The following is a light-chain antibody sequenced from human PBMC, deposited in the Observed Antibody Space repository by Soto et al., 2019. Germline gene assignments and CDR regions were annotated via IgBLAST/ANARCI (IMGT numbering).Light chain of an antibody. CDR3: AAWDDSLNAWV. V-gene: IGLV1-44*01. CDR1: SSNIGSNT. Sequence: QSVLTQPPSASGTPGQRVTISCSGSSSNIGSNTVNWYQQLPGTAPKRLIYSNNQRPSGVPDRFSGSKFGTSASLAISGLLSEDGADYYCAAWDDSLNAWVFGGGTKLTVL. J-gene: IGLJ3*02. CDR2: SNN.